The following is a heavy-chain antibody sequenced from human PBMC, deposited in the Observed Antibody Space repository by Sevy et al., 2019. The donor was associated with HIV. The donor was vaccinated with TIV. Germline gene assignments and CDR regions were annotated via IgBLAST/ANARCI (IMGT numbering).Heavy chain of an antibody. Sequence: SETLSLTCTVSAVSITNYYWSWIRQPPGKGLEWIANIHYTGSTTYKPSLQSRVTISVDTSKNQFSLKLSSVTAADTAVYYCARDWGTPAAHYWYFDLWGRGTLVTVSS. J-gene: IGHJ2*01. CDR2: IHYTGST. CDR1: AVSITNYY. V-gene: IGHV4-59*01. D-gene: IGHD2-2*01. CDR3: ARDWGTPAAHYWYFDL.